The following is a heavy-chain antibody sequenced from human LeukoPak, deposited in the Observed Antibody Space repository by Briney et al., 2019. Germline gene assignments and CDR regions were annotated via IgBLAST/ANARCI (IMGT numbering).Heavy chain of an antibody. D-gene: IGHD3-22*01. CDR2: ISASGTST. CDR1: GFTFSDYP. Sequence: GGSLRLSCAASGFTFSDYPMGWVRQAPGKGLEWVSGISASGTSTYSADSVKGRFTISRDNSKNTLYLQMNSLRVEDTAVYFCGVRIGSGYYEFWGQGDLVTVSS. J-gene: IGHJ4*02. CDR3: GVRIGSGYYEF. V-gene: IGHV3-23*01.